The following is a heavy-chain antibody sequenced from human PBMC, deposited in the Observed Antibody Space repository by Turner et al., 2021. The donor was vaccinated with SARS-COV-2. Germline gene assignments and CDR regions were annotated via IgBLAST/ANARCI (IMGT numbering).Heavy chain of an antibody. CDR3: ARDQLGDYVTLDY. J-gene: IGHJ4*02. Sequence: QVQLVESGGGVVQPGRSLRLSCAASGFTFSTYGMHWVRQAPGKGLEWVAVIWYDGSNKFYAGSVKGRFTISRDNSKNTLYLQLNSLRAEDTAVYYCARDQLGDYVTLDYWGQGTLVTVSS. CDR1: GFTFSTYG. V-gene: IGHV3-33*01. D-gene: IGHD4-17*01. CDR2: IWYDGSNK.